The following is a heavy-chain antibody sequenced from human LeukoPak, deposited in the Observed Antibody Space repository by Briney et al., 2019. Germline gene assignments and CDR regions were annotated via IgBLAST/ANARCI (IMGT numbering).Heavy chain of an antibody. Sequence: PSETLSLTCTVSGGSISSYYWSWIRQPAGKGLEWIGRIYTSGSTNYNPSLKSRVTMSVDTSKNQFSLKLSSVTAADTAVYYCARERNHCSSTSCSDAFDIWGQGTMVTVSS. J-gene: IGHJ3*02. CDR3: ARERNHCSSTSCSDAFDI. CDR2: IYTSGST. CDR1: GGSISSYY. D-gene: IGHD2-2*01. V-gene: IGHV4-4*07.